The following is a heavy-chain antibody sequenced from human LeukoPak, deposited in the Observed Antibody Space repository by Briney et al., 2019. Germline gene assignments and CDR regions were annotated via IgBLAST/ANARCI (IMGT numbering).Heavy chain of an antibody. CDR1: GGSFSGYY. Sequence: PSETLSLTCAVYGGSFSGYYWSWIRQPPGKGLEWIGEINHSGSTNYNPSLKSRVTISVDTSKNQFSLKLSSMTAADTAVYYCARSKRAAAGTHYFDYWGQGTLVTVSS. CDR2: INHSGST. D-gene: IGHD6-13*01. CDR3: ARSKRAAAGTHYFDY. J-gene: IGHJ4*02. V-gene: IGHV4-34*01.